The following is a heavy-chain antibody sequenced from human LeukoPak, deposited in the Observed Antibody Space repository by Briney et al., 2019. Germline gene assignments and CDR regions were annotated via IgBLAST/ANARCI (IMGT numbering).Heavy chain of an antibody. D-gene: IGHD3-22*01. Sequence: GGSLRLSCAASGFTFSSYAMPWVRQAPGKGLEWVAVISYDGSNKYYADSVKGRFTISRDNSKNTLYLQMNSLRAEDTAVYYCASWYYYDSSGYYRVFDHWGQGTLVTVSS. CDR3: ASWYYYDSSGYYRVFDH. J-gene: IGHJ4*02. CDR2: ISYDGSNK. CDR1: GFTFSSYA. V-gene: IGHV3-30-3*01.